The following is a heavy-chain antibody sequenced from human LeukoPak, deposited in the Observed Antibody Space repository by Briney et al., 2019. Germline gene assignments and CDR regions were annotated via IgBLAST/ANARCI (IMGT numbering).Heavy chain of an antibody. CDR2: MQPEGGEK. J-gene: IGHJ4*02. V-gene: IGHV3-7*01. Sequence: GGSLRLSCAASGFTFRSYWMSWVRQAPWKGLEWVANMQPEGGEKYYVDSVKGRFTVSRDNAKSSLYLQMNSLRAEDTAVYYCARETPYGSLTFDYWGQGTRVTVSS. D-gene: IGHD3-10*01. CDR1: GFTFRSYW. CDR3: ARETPYGSLTFDY.